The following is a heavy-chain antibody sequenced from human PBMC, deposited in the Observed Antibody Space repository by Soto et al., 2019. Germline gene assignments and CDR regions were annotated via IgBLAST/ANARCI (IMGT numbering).Heavy chain of an antibody. CDR1: GESIRSSAFY. CDR3: ARSRMGHASPTDF. V-gene: IGHV4-30-4*08. J-gene: IGHJ4*01. D-gene: IGHD2-2*01. Sequence: PSETLSLTCSVSGESIRSSAFYWGWVRQLPGKTLEWLGFIYYDGNTYYNPSLKSRLRISSDTSNNQASLTLSSATATDTATYYCARSRMGHASPTDFWGHGILVTVSS. CDR2: IYYDGNT.